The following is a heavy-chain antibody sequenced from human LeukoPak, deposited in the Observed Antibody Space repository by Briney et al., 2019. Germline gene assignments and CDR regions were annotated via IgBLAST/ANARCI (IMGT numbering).Heavy chain of an antibody. CDR1: GVSVTNYY. CDR3: ARDYLVGAPLDS. V-gene: IGHV4-4*07. CDR2: MYISGST. Sequence: YPSETLSLTCTVSGVSVTNYYWAWIRQPAGKGLEGLGRMYISGSTNYNPSLKSRVTISIDKTKNEFSLRVRSVTAADTAVYYCARDYLVGAPLDSWGQGTLVTVSP. D-gene: IGHD1-26*01. J-gene: IGHJ4*02.